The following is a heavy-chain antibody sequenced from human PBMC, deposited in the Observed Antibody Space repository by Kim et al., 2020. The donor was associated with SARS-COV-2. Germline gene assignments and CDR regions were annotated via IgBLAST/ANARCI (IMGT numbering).Heavy chain of an antibody. D-gene: IGHD3-10*01. CDR2: ISSSSSYI. J-gene: IGHJ6*02. CDR1: GFTFSSYS. V-gene: IGHV3-21*01. Sequence: GGSLRLSCAASGFTFSSYSMNWVRQAPGKGLEWVSSISSSSSYIYYADSVKGRFTISRDNAKNSLYLQMNSLRAEDTAVYYCARDHLEGLWFGELLSITHSQNYYYGMDVWGQGTTVTVSS. CDR3: ARDHLEGLWFGELLSITHSQNYYYGMDV.